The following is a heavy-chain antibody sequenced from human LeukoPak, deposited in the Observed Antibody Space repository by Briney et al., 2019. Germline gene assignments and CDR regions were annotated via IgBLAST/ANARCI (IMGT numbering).Heavy chain of an antibody. CDR1: GGSISSYY. CDR2: IHTSGGT. V-gene: IGHV4-4*07. D-gene: IGHD4-17*01. Sequence: PSETLSLTCTVSGGSISSYYWTWIRQPAGKGLEWIGRIHTSGGTNYKLSLKSRVTMSADTSKRQLSLKLSSVTAADTAVYYCARGYGDYGMEYWGQGTLVTVSS. CDR3: ARGYGDYGMEY. J-gene: IGHJ4*02.